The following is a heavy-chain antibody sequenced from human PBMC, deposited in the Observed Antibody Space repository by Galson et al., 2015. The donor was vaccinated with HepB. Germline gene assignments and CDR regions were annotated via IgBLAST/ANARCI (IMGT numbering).Heavy chain of an antibody. D-gene: IGHD2-2*01. Sequence: QSGEEVKKPGESLEISCTGSGYSFPSYWIGWVRQMHGKGLEGMGIIYPGDSDTRYSPSFQGQVTISDDKSNSTAYLQWSSLKASDTAMYYCARLYCSSTSCHTGWVDYWGQGTLVTVSS. CDR1: GYSFPSYW. CDR3: ARLYCSSTSCHTGWVDY. V-gene: IGHV5-51*01. J-gene: IGHJ4*02. CDR2: IYPGDSDT.